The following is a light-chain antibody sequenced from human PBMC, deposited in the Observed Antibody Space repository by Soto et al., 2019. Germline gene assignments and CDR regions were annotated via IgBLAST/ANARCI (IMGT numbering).Light chain of an antibody. CDR3: TSYVGNDIWV. V-gene: IGLV2-8*01. Sequence: QSALTQPPSASGSPGQSVTISCTGTSSDVGAYKYVSWYQQYPGKAPKLMIYEVTKRPSGVPDRFSGSKSGNTASLTVSGHKAEDAADYYCTSYVGNDIWVFGGGTKLTVL. CDR1: SSDVGAYKY. CDR2: EVT. J-gene: IGLJ3*02.